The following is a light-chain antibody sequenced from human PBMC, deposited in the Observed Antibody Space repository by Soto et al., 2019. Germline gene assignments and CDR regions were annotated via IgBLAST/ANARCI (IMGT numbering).Light chain of an antibody. CDR2: GAS. CDR1: QSVSTN. J-gene: IGKJ1*01. Sequence: EIGVTHSPATLSVSPWGMATLSCRASQSVSTNLAWYQQKPGQAPRLLIYGASRRATGIPDRFTGSGSGTDFTLTISRLEPEDFAVYYCQQYVSSPWAFGQGTKVDIK. V-gene: IGKV3-20*01. CDR3: QQYVSSPWA.